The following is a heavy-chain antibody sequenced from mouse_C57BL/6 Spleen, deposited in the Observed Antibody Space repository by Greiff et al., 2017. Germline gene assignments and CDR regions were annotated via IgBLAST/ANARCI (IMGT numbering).Heavy chain of an antibody. Sequence: EVKLVESGGGLVQPKGSLKLSCAASGFTFNTYAMHWVRQAPGQGLEWVARIRNKSSNYATYYADTVKDRFTISRDESQSMLYLQMDILKTEDTAIYYCVGGCYICAMDYWGQGTSVTVSS. CDR1: GFTFNTYA. CDR2: IRNKSSNYAT. D-gene: IGHD1-1*02. V-gene: IGHV10-3*01. CDR3: VGGCYICAMDY. J-gene: IGHJ4*01.